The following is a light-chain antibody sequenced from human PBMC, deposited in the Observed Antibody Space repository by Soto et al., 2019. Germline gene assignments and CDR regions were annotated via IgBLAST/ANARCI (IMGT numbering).Light chain of an antibody. CDR2: DAS. Sequence: EIVLTQSPATLSLSPGDRATLSCGASQSVSSRYLAWYQQKPGLAPRLLIYDASTRATGIPDRFSGSGSGTDFTLTISRLEPEDFAMYYCQQYGNLRPNTFGQGTKLEIK. J-gene: IGKJ2*01. V-gene: IGKV3D-20*01. CDR3: QQYGNLRPNT. CDR1: QSVSSRY.